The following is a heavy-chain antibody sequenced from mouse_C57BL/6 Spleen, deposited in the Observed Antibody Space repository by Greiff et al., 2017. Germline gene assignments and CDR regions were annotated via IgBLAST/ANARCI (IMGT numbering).Heavy chain of an antibody. CDR3: TRNTHDGYFDY. CDR2: IDPETGGT. D-gene: IGHD2-3*01. V-gene: IGHV1-15*01. Sequence: QVQLQQSGAELVRPGASVTLSCKASGYTFTDYEMHWVKQTPVHGLEWIGAIDPETGGTAYNQKFKGKAILTADKSSSTAYMELRSLTSEDSAVCYCTRNTHDGYFDYWGQGTTLTVSS. CDR1: GYTFTDYE. J-gene: IGHJ2*01.